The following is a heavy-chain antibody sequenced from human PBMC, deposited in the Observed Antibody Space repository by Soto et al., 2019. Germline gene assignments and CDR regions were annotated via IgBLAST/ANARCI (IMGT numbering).Heavy chain of an antibody. CDR3: ARARRLQGGWFDP. Sequence: AAVKVSCKASGYTFTSYYMHWVRQAPGQGLEWMGIINPSGGSTSYAQKFQGRVTMTRDTSTSTVYMELSSLRSEDTAVYYCARARRLQGGWFDPWGQGTLVTV. CDR1: GYTFTSYY. V-gene: IGHV1-46*01. J-gene: IGHJ5*02. D-gene: IGHD4-4*01. CDR2: INPSGGST.